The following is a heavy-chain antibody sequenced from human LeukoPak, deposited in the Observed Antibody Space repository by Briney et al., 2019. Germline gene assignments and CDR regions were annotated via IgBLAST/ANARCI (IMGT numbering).Heavy chain of an antibody. J-gene: IGHJ4*02. V-gene: IGHV3-48*03. CDR3: AASLGPRGY. CDR2: ITSTSNSI. Sequence: GGSLRLSCAASGFTFSSYETNWVRQAPGKGLEWISYITSTSNSIYYAESVKGRFTISRDNTKNSLYLQMDSLRVEDTALYFCAASLGPRGYWGQGILVTVSS. CDR1: GFTFSSYE. D-gene: IGHD7-27*01.